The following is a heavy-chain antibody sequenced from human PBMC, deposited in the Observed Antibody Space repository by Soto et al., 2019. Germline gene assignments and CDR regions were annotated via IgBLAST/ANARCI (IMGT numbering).Heavy chain of an antibody. CDR1: GGSISRGGYY. CDR2: IYYSGST. J-gene: IGHJ5*02. D-gene: IGHD2-8*01. CDR3: ARVRRLEWCWWFYP. V-gene: IGHV4-31*03. Sequence: QVQLQESGPGLVKPSQTLSLTCTVSGGSISRGGYYWSWIRQHPGKGVEWIGYIYYSGSTYYNPSLKSRVTISVDTSKNQLSPKLRSVTAADTAVYHCARVRRLEWCWWFYPWGQGTLVHVSS.